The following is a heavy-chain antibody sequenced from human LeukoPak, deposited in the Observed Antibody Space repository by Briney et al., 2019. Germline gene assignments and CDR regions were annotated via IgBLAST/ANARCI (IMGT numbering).Heavy chain of an antibody. Sequence: GGSLRLSCAASGFTVSSNYRSWVRQAPGKGLEWVSVIYSGGSTYYADSVKGRFTISRDNSKNTLYRQINSVGAEDKAVWYRVNDPPPHRARFRGYWGQGTLVTVSS. CDR2: IYSGGST. J-gene: IGHJ4*02. V-gene: IGHV3-66*01. CDR1: GFTVSSNY. D-gene: IGHD3-3*01. CDR3: VNDPPPHRARFRGY.